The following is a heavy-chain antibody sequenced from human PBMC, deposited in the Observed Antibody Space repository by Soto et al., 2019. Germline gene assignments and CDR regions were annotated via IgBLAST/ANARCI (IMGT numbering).Heavy chain of an antibody. J-gene: IGHJ5*01. CDR1: GGSISGFY. V-gene: IGHV4-59*08. CDR3: ARLRVEKSYYDTKRGFDP. D-gene: IGHD3-16*01. CDR2: IYYSGTI. Sequence: PSETLSLTCTVSGGSISGFYWNWIRQPPGKRLKWIGYIYYSGTISYNPSLRSRVAISVDTSKNQFSLRLFSVTAADTALYYFARLRVEKSYYDTKRGFDPWGQGTLVTVSS.